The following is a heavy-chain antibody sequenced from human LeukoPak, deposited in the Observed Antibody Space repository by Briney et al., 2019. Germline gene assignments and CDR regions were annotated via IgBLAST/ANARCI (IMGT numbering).Heavy chain of an antibody. CDR1: GGSFSGYY. CDR3: ARDGGLVATTSLDY. J-gene: IGHJ4*02. D-gene: IGHD5-12*01. Sequence: PSETLSLTCAVYGGSFSGYYWSWIRQPPGKGLEWIGEINHSGSTNYNPSLKSRVTISVDTSKNQFSLKLSSVTAADTAVYYCARDGGLVATTSLDYWGQGTLVTVSS. V-gene: IGHV4-34*01. CDR2: INHSGST.